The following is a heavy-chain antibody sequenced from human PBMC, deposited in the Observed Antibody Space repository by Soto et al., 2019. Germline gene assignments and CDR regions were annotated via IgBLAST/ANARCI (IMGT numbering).Heavy chain of an antibody. CDR3: ARVLRVTTSLIYMDV. Sequence: SETLSLTCAVSSGSISSSNWWSWVRQPPGKGLEWIGEIYHSGSTNYNPSLKSRVTISVDKSKNQFSLKLSSVTAADTAVYYCARVLRVTTSLIYMDVWGKGTTVTVSS. CDR2: IYHSGST. V-gene: IGHV4-4*02. CDR1: SGSISSSNW. D-gene: IGHD4-4*01. J-gene: IGHJ6*03.